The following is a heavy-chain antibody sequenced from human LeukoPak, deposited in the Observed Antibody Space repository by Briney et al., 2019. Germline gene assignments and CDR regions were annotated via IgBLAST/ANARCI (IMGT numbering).Heavy chain of an antibody. Sequence: PGGSLRLSCAASGFTFSSYGMHWVRQAPGKGLEWVAVISYDGSNKYYADSVKGRFTISRDNSKNTLYLQMNSLGAEDTAVYYCAKDPFYDSSGYYYDPRQDYYYGMDVWGQGTTVTVSS. CDR1: GFTFSSYG. CDR3: AKDPFYDSSGYYYDPRQDYYYGMDV. D-gene: IGHD3-22*01. CDR2: ISYDGSNK. V-gene: IGHV3-30*18. J-gene: IGHJ6*02.